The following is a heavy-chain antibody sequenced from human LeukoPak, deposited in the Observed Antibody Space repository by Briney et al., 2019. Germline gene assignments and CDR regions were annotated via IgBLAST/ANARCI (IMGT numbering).Heavy chain of an antibody. CDR2: ISSGSGYM. CDR1: GFIFSTYN. CDR3: ATVYCSGTSCYNIDY. D-gene: IGHD2-2*02. J-gene: IGHJ4*02. V-gene: IGHV3-21*01. Sequence: GGSLRLSCAASGFIFSTYNMNWVRQAPGKGLEWVSSISSGSGYMYYADSVKGRFTISRDNAKNSLFLQMNSLRDEDTAVYFCATVYCSGTSCYNIDYWGQGTLVTVSS.